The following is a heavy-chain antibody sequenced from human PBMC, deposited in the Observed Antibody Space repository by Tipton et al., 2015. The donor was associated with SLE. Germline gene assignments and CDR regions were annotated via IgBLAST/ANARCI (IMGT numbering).Heavy chain of an antibody. CDR3: ALGTVGYFGSSAIDDAFDI. CDR2: IYPGDSDT. CDR1: GYGFTNYW. Sequence: QLVQSGAEVKKPGESLKIACQGSGYGFTNYWIVWVRQMPGKGLEWMGIIYPGDSDTKYSPSFQGQVTISADTSMNTAYLQWGSMKGADPAVYYCALGTVGYFGSSAIDDAFDIWGQGTKVTVSS. V-gene: IGHV5-51*03. J-gene: IGHJ3*02. D-gene: IGHD3-22*01.